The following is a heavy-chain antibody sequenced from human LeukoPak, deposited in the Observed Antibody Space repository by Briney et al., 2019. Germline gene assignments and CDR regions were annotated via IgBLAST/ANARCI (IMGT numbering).Heavy chain of an antibody. J-gene: IGHJ4*02. V-gene: IGHV4-59*01. Sequence: SETLSLTCTVSGGSLSSYYWSWVRQPPGKGLEWIGYIYYSGSTNYNPSLKSRVTISVDTSKNQFSLKLSSVTAADTAVYYCARGGWPNFDYWGQGTLVTVSS. CDR3: ARGGWPNFDY. CDR2: IYYSGST. CDR1: GGSLSSYY. D-gene: IGHD2-15*01.